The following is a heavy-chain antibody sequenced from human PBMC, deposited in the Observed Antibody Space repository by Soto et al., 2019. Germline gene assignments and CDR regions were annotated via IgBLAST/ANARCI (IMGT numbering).Heavy chain of an antibody. CDR2: IYYSGST. J-gene: IGHJ6*02. D-gene: IGHD4-17*01. V-gene: IGHV4-59*01. CDR3: ASATVKNTRLYYGMDV. Sequence: SETLSLTCAVSGGSISSYCRSWIRQPPGKGLEWIGDIYYSGSTKYNPYLKSRVTISVDTSTNQFSLKQSTVPAADTAGYYCASATVKNTRLYYGMDVWGQGTTVTVSS. CDR1: GGSISSYC.